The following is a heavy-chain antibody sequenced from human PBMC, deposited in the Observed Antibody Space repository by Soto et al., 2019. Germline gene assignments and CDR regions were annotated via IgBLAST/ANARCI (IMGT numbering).Heavy chain of an antibody. D-gene: IGHD3-22*01. CDR3: ARQIYDSDTGPNFQYYFDS. CDR2: IDPSDSQT. V-gene: IGHV5-10-1*01. J-gene: IGHJ4*02. Sequence: PGESLKISCKGSGYSFAGYWITWVRQKPGKGLEWMGRIDPSDSQTYYSPSFRGHVTISATKSITTVFLQWSGLRASDTAMYYCARQIYDSDTGPNFQYYFDSWGQGTPVTVSS. CDR1: GYSFAGYW.